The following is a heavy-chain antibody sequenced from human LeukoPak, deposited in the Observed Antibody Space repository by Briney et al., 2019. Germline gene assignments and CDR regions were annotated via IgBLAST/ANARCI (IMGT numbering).Heavy chain of an antibody. V-gene: IGHV4-34*01. CDR2: INHSGST. J-gene: IGHJ4*02. CDR3: ARGRSTARWLGSYFDY. D-gene: IGHD6-19*01. Sequence: SETLSLTCAVYGGSFSGYYWSWIRQPPGKGLEWIGEINHSGSTNYNPSLKSRVTISVDTSKNQFSLKLSSVTAADTAVYYCARGRSTARWLGSYFDYWGQGTLATVSS. CDR1: GGSFSGYY.